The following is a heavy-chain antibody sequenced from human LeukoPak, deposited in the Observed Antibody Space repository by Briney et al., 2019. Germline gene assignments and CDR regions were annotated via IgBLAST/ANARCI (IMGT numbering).Heavy chain of an antibody. CDR1: GFTFSSYA. CDR3: ARGRYCGGDCYWASYGMDV. J-gene: IGHJ6*02. Sequence: PGGSLRLSCAASGFTFSSYAMSWVRQAPGKGLEWASVIYSGGSTYYADSVKGRFTISRDNSKNTLYLQMNSLRAEDTAVYYCARGRYCGGDCYWASYGMDVWGQGTTVTVSS. V-gene: IGHV3-53*01. CDR2: IYSGGST. D-gene: IGHD2-21*02.